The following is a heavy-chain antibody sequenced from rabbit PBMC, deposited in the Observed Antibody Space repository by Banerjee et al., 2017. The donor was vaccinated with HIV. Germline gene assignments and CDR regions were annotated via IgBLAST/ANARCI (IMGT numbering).Heavy chain of an antibody. J-gene: IGHJ4*01. CDR3: ARDLAAVTGWNFNL. D-gene: IGHD7-1*01. CDR2: ISTGDGST. CDR1: GFDLSSIYW. Sequence: QEQLEESGGDLVKPGASLTLTCKASGFDLSSIYWMCWVRQAPGKGLEWIGYISTGDGSTYYASWVNGRFTISKTSWTTVTLQMTSLTAADTATYFCARDLAAVTGWNFNLWGQGTLVTVS. V-gene: IGHV1S45*01.